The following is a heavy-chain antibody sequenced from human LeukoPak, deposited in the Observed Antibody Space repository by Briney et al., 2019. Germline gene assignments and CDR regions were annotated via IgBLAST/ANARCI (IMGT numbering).Heavy chain of an antibody. Sequence: GGSLRLSCAASGFTFSGYWMHWVRQVPGKGLVWVSRINDDGRYTVYADSVKGRFTISRDNAKNTLYLQMNSLRAEDTAVYYCARDLLGWELHYFDYWGQGTLVTVSS. V-gene: IGHV3-74*01. CDR3: ARDLLGWELHYFDY. CDR2: INDDGRYT. J-gene: IGHJ4*02. D-gene: IGHD1-26*01. CDR1: GFTFSGYW.